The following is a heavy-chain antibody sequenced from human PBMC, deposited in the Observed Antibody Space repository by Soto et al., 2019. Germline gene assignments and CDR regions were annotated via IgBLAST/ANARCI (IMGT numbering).Heavy chain of an antibody. J-gene: IGHJ3*02. CDR1: GDSVSSNSAA. V-gene: IGHV6-1*01. CDR2: TYYRSKWYN. D-gene: IGHD3-10*01. Sequence: SQTLSLTCAISGDSVSSNSAAWNWIRQSPSRGLEWLGRTYYRSKWYNDYAVSVKSRITINPDTSKNQFSLQLNSVTPEDTAVYYCAREVGLLWLGVLLPKSSLDIRDQGTMVTVS. CDR3: AREVGLLWLGVLLPKSSLDI.